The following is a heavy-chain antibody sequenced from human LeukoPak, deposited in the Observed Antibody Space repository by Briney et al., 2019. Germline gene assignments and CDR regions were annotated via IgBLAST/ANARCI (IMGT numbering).Heavy chain of an antibody. CDR2: ISGSGSAI. CDR3: AREGALDHGDSHGGACLDC. D-gene: IGHD4-17*01. Sequence: PGGSLRLSCLASGFTFRDFYMSWLRQAPGKGLEWGSYISGSGSAIFYADSVKGRFTISRDNAKNLLYLQMNSLRAEDTALYYCAREGALDHGDSHGGACLDCWGQGTLVTVSS. CDR1: GFTFRDFY. V-gene: IGHV3-11*01. J-gene: IGHJ4*02.